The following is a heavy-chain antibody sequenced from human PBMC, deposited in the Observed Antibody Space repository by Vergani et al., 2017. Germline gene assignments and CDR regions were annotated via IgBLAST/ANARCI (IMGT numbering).Heavy chain of an antibody. Sequence: EVQLVESGGGLVQPGGSLRLSCAASGFTFSNAWMSWVRQAPGKGLEWVGRIKSKTDGGTTDYAAPVKGRFTISRDDSKNTLYLQMNSLKTEDTAVYYCNGNVVPRRGSSWFWYYYYGMDVWGQGTTVTVSS. J-gene: IGHJ6*02. V-gene: IGHV3-15*01. CDR3: NGNVVPRRGSSWFWYYYYGMDV. CDR1: GFTFSNAW. CDR2: IKSKTDGGTT. D-gene: IGHD6-13*01.